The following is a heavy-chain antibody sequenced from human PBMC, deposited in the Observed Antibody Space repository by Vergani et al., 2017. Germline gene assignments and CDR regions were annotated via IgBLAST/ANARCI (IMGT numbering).Heavy chain of an antibody. CDR1: GGSFSGYY. D-gene: IGHD6-6*01. CDR2: INHSGIT. V-gene: IGHV4-34*01. Sequence: QVHLQQWGAGLLKPSETLSLTCAVYGGSFSGYYWSWIRQPPGKGLEWIGEINHSGITKYNPSLKSRVTISVDTSKNQFSLKLSSVTAADTAVYYCASQPHRIAARAPYYYYMDVWGKGP. CDR3: ASQPHRIAARAPYYYYMDV. J-gene: IGHJ6*03.